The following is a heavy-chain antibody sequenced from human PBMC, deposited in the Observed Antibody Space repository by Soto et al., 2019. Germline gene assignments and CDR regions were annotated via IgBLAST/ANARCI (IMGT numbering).Heavy chain of an antibody. V-gene: IGHV1-18*01. Sequence: ASVKVCCKASGYTFTSYGISWVRQAPGQGLEWMGWISAYNGNTNYAQKLQGRVTMTTDTSTSTAYMELRSLRSDDTAVYYCARDEAYYDILTGRAAFDIWGQGTMVTVSS. D-gene: IGHD3-9*01. J-gene: IGHJ3*02. CDR3: ARDEAYYDILTGRAAFDI. CDR2: ISAYNGNT. CDR1: GYTFTSYG.